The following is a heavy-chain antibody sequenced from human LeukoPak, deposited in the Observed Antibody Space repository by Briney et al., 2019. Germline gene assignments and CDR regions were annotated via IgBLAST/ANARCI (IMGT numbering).Heavy chain of an antibody. CDR3: AKSQSYYSSGSYYNF. CDR1: GFTFSSHG. Sequence: GGSLRLSCAASGFTFSSHGMHWVRQAPGKGLEWVAVIWPDGSIKYYADSVKGRFTISRDNSKSTLYLQMNSLRAEDTAVYYCAKSQSYYSSGSYYNFWGQGTLVTVSS. V-gene: IGHV3-33*03. J-gene: IGHJ4*02. D-gene: IGHD3-10*01. CDR2: IWPDGSIK.